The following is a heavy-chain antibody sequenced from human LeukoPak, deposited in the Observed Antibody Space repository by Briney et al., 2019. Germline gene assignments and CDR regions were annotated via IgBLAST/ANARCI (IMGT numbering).Heavy chain of an antibody. CDR2: ISSSSSYI. D-gene: IGHD6-13*01. V-gene: IGHV3-21*01. CDR1: GFTFSSYS. J-gene: IGHJ4*02. CDR3: ARDTGIAAASDY. Sequence: GGSLRLSCAASGFTFSSYSMNWVRQAPGKGLEWVSSISSSSSYIYYADSVKGRFTISRDNVKNSLYLQMNSLRAEDTAVYYCARDTGIAAASDYWGQGTLVTVSS.